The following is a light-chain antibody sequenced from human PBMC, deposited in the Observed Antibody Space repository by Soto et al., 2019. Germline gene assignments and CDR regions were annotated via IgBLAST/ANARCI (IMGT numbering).Light chain of an antibody. CDR2: AAS. CDR1: QSISSY. J-gene: IGKJ1*01. Sequence: DIQMTQSPSSLSASVGDRVTITCRASQSISSYLNWYQQKPGKAPKLLIYAASSLQSGVPSRFSGSGSGTDFTLTISSLQPEDFATYYCHQSYSTSTWTSGQGTKV. V-gene: IGKV1-39*01. CDR3: HQSYSTSTWT.